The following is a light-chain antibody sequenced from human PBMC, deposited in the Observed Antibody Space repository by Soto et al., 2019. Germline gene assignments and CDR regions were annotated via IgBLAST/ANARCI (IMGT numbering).Light chain of an antibody. Sequence: QSALTQPASVSGSPGQSITISCTGTNSDVGSYNLISWYQQLPGKAPKVMIFEVNKRPSGVANRFSGSKSGNTASLTVSGLQAEDEADYYCSSYAGSSNVFGTGTKLTVL. V-gene: IGLV2-14*02. CDR3: SSYAGSSNV. J-gene: IGLJ1*01. CDR1: NSDVGSYNL. CDR2: EVN.